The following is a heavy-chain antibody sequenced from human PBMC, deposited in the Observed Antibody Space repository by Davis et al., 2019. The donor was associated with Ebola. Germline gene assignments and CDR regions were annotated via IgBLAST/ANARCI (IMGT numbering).Heavy chain of an antibody. CDR2: ISGTSRTI. D-gene: IGHD2-2*01. J-gene: IGHJ5*02. CDR3: ARAAVSASKSWFDP. CDR1: GFTFRNYA. Sequence: PGGSLRLSCAASGFTFRNYAMSWVRQAPGKGLEWVSYISGTSRTIYYADSVKGRFTISRDNAKNSLFLQMNSLGAEDTAVYYCARAAVSASKSWFDPWGQGTLVTVSS. V-gene: IGHV3-48*04.